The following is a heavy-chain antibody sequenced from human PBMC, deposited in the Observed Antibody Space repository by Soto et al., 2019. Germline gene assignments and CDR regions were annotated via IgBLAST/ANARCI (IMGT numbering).Heavy chain of an antibody. Sequence: EVQLVETGGGLIQPGGSLRLSCAASGFTVSSNYMSWVRQAPGKGLEWVSVIYSGGSTYYADSVKGRFTISRDNSKNTLYLKMNSLRAEEAAVYYCAKSSGYYLACDSWGQGTLVTVSS. D-gene: IGHD3-22*01. CDR1: GFTVSSNY. V-gene: IGHV3-53*02. CDR2: IYSGGST. CDR3: AKSSGYYLACDS. J-gene: IGHJ4*02.